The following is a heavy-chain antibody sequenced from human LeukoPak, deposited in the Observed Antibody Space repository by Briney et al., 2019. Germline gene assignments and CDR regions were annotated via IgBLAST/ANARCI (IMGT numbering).Heavy chain of an antibody. D-gene: IGHD2-15*01. CDR1: GFTFDSYA. Sequence: GGSLRLSCTASGFTFDSYAMSWVRQAPGKGLEWVSSISSSSSYIYYADSVKGRFTISRDNAKNSLYLQMNSLRAEDTAVYYCASGEVAPVGYWGQGTLVTVSS. V-gene: IGHV3-21*01. CDR3: ASGEVAPVGY. CDR2: ISSSSSYI. J-gene: IGHJ4*02.